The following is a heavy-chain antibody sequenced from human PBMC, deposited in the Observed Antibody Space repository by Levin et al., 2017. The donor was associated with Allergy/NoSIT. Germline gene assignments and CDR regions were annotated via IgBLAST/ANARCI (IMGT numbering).Heavy chain of an antibody. J-gene: IGHJ5*02. V-gene: IGHV2-70*01. CDR1: GFSLSPSGMC. Sequence: VSGPTLVKPTQTLTLTCTFSGFSLSPSGMCVSWIRQPPGKALEWLALIDWDDDKYYSTSLKTRLTISKDTSKNQVVLTMTNMDPVDTATYYCARIRRGYGSSSWWDWFDHWGQGTLVTVSS. CDR2: IDWDDDK. CDR3: ARIRRGYGSSSWWDWFDH. D-gene: IGHD6-6*01.